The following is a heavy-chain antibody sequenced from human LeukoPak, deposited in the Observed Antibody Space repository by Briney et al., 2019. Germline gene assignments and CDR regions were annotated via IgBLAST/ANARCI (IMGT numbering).Heavy chain of an antibody. D-gene: IGHD4-17*01. V-gene: IGHV1-46*01. J-gene: IGHJ4*02. CDR3: AREGVTTEGRAFYFDY. CDR1: GYTFTNYY. CDR2: INPSGGST. Sequence: ASVKVSCKASGYTFTNYYIHWVRQAPGQGLEWMGIINPSGGSTRYAQKFQGRVTMTRDMSTSTVYMELSSLRSEDTAVYYCAREGVTTEGRAFYFDYWGQGTLVTVSS.